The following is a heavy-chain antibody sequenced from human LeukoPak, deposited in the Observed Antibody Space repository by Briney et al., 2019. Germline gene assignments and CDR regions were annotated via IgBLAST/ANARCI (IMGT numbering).Heavy chain of an antibody. CDR2: INWNGGST. CDR3: ARVGGYNLEGWFDP. D-gene: IGHD5-24*01. V-gene: IGHV3-20*01. Sequence: GGSLRLSCAASGFTLYDYGMSWVRQAPGKGLEWGSGINWNGGSTGYADSVKGRFTISRDNAKNSLYLQMNSLRAEDTALYHCARVGGYNLEGWFDPWGQGTLVTVSS. J-gene: IGHJ5*02. CDR1: GFTLYDYG.